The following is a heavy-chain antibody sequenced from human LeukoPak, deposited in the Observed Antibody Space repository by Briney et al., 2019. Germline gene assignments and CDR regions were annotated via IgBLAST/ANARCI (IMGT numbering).Heavy chain of an antibody. CDR2: INRDGSST. V-gene: IGHV3-74*01. J-gene: IGHJ3*02. D-gene: IGHD4-17*01. CDR1: GSTLSSYW. Sequence: HSGGSLRLSCAASGSTLSSYWMHWVRQAPGKGLVWVSRINRDGSSTTYADSVKGRFTISRDNAKNTLYLQMNSLRAEDTAVYYCARVCQVTTEYDAFDIWGQGTMVTVSS. CDR3: ARVCQVTTEYDAFDI.